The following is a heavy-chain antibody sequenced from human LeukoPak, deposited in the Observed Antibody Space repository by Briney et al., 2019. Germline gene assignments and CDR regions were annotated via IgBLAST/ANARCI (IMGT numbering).Heavy chain of an antibody. CDR1: GFTVSSNY. CDR2: IYSGGST. CDR3: ARVYGDPGGFDY. D-gene: IGHD4-17*01. J-gene: IGHJ4*02. Sequence: GGSLRLSCAASGFTVSSNYMSWVRQAPGKGLEWVSVIYSGGSTYYADSVKGGFTISRDNSKNTLYLQMNSLRAEDTAVYYCARVYGDPGGFDYWGQGTLVTVSS. V-gene: IGHV3-66*01.